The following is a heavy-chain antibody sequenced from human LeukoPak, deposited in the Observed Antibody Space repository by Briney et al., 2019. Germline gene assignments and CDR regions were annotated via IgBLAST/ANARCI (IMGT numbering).Heavy chain of an antibody. CDR2: INHSGST. J-gene: IGHJ4*02. CDR3: ARGVVDYSSSSDGNFDY. CDR1: GGSFSGYY. Sequence: SETLSLTCAVYGGSFSGYYWSWIRQPPGKGLEWIGEINHSGSTNYNPSLKSRVPISVAMSKTQFSLKLTAVTAADTAVYNGARGVVDYSSSSDGNFDYWGQGTLATFS. D-gene: IGHD6-6*01. V-gene: IGHV4-34*01.